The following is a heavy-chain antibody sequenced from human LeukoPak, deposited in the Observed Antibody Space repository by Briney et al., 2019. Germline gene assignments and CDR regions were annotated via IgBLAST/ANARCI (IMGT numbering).Heavy chain of an antibody. Sequence: PGGSLRLSCAASGFTFSSYGMHWVRQAPGKGLEWVAVISYDGSSKYYADSVKGRFTISRDNSKNTLYLQMNSLRAEDTAVYYCANKPQVLNGMDVWGQGTTVTVSS. CDR2: ISYDGSSK. J-gene: IGHJ6*02. CDR3: ANKPQVLNGMDV. CDR1: GFTFSSYG. V-gene: IGHV3-30*18.